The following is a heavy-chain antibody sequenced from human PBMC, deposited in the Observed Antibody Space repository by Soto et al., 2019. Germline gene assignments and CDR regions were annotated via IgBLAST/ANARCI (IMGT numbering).Heavy chain of an antibody. CDR3: VSMIIARGAFDF. V-gene: IGHV3-64D*06. J-gene: IGHJ4*02. Sequence: GGSLRLSCSASGFAFSTYAMHWVRQTPGKGLEYVSAISPQGASSYYADSVKGRFTISRDDSKNTVYLQMSSLRPDDTAVYYCVSMIIARGAFDFWGQGTLVTVSS. CDR2: ISPQGASS. CDR1: GFAFSTYA. D-gene: IGHD3-22*01.